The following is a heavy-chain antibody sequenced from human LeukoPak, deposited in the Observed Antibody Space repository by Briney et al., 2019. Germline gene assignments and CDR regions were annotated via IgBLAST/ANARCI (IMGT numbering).Heavy chain of an antibody. D-gene: IGHD6-13*01. CDR2: IIPIFGTA. CDR3: ARGLSPLYSSSWYFDY. CDR1: GGTFSSYA. J-gene: IGHJ4*02. Sequence: ASVKVSCKASGGTFSSYAISWVRQAPGQGLEWMGGIIPIFGTANYAQKFQGRVTITTDESTSTAYMELSSLRSEDTAVYYCARGLSPLYSSSWYFDYWGQGTLVTVSS. V-gene: IGHV1-69*05.